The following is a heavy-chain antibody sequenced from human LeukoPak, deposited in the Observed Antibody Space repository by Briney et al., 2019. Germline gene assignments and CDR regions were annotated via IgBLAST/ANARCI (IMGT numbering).Heavy chain of an antibody. V-gene: IGHV3-11*04. CDR1: GFTFSDYY. J-gene: IGHJ6*03. D-gene: IGHD5-18*01. CDR2: ISSSGSTI. Sequence: GSLRLSCAASGFTFSDYYMSWIRQAPGKGPEWVSYISSSGSTIYYADSVKGRFTISRDNAKNSLYLQMNSLRAEDTAVYYCAREDSYGHYYYYYMDVWGKGTTVTVSS. CDR3: AREDSYGHYYYYYMDV.